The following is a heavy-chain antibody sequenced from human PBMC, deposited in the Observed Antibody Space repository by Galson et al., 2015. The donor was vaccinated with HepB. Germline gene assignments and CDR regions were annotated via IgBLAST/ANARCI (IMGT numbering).Heavy chain of an antibody. V-gene: IGHV3-73*01. D-gene: IGHD3-10*01. CDR3: ARSESGSYCYGSESFDY. CDR1: GFTFSGYS. CDR2: ISTKANSYAT. Sequence: SLRLSCAASGFTFSGYSMHWVRQASGKGLEWVARISTKANSYATAYAASVKGKFTISNDESKNTADLQMNSLKTEDTDVYYCARSESGSYCYGSESFDYWGQGTLVTVSS. J-gene: IGHJ4*02.